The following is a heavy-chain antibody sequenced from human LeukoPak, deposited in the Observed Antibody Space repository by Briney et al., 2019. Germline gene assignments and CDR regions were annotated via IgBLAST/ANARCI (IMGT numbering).Heavy chain of an antibody. J-gene: IGHJ6*03. CDR3: AREPHIAVADFYYYYYMDG. Sequence: GGSLRHSCAASGFTVSSNHVSWVRQAPGKGVEWVSVIYSCGSTYYADSVKGRFTISRDNSKNTLYLQMNSLRAEDTAVYYCAREPHIAVADFYYYYYMDGWGKGTTVTVSS. D-gene: IGHD6-19*01. V-gene: IGHV3-53*01. CDR1: GFTVSSNH. CDR2: IYSCGST.